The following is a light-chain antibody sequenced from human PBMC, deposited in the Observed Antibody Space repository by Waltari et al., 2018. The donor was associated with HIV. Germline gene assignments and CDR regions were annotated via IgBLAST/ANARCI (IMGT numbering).Light chain of an antibody. CDR3: TSSMPGGALL. J-gene: IGLJ3*02. CDR2: DAT. CDR1: TADIRNHHS. V-gene: IGLV2-14*01. Sequence: QSALTQPASVSGSPGQTITISCSTSTADIRNHHSISWYRHPPNQAPQLILPDATSRPSGSPCRFSGSKTDTTASLTISGLQFEDEGDYYCTSSMPGGALLFGGGTKVTVL.